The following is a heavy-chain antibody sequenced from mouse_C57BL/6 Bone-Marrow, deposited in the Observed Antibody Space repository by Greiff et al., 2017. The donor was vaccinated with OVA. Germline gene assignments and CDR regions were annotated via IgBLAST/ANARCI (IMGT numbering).Heavy chain of an antibody. CDR3: TKGAYGSSYWYFDV. CDR1: GFNIKDDY. V-gene: IGHV14-4*01. Sequence: VQLQQSGAELVRPGASVKLSCTASGFNIKDDYMHWVKQRPEQGLEWIGWIDPENGDTEYASKFQGKATITADTSSNTAYPQLSSLTSEDTAVYYCTKGAYGSSYWYFDVWGTGTTVTVSS. CDR2: IDPENGDT. D-gene: IGHD1-1*01. J-gene: IGHJ1*03.